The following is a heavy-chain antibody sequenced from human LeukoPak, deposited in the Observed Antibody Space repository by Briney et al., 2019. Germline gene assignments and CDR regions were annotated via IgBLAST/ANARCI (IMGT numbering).Heavy chain of an antibody. Sequence: GSLRLSCAASGFTFSLYAMSWVRQAPGEGLEWIGRIYTSGSTNYNPSLKSRVTMSVDTSKNQFSLKLSSVTAADTAVYFCAREGDVAVIPAARDDAFDIWGQGTMVTVSS. V-gene: IGHV4-4*07. CDR3: AREGDVAVIPAARDDAFDI. J-gene: IGHJ3*02. D-gene: IGHD2-2*01. CDR2: IYTSGST. CDR1: GFTFSLYA.